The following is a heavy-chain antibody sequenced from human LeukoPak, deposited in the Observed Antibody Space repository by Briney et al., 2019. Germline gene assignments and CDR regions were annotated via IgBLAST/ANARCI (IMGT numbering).Heavy chain of an antibody. Sequence: GGSLRLSCAASGFTFSSYEMNWVRQAPGKGLEWVGRIKSKTDGGTTDYAAPVKGRFTISRDNAKNSLYLQMNSLRAEDTAVYYCVRRPGGYYDTSGILEYFDYWGQGTLVTVSS. J-gene: IGHJ4*02. D-gene: IGHD3-22*01. CDR3: VRRPGGYYDTSGILEYFDY. V-gene: IGHV3-15*01. CDR1: GFTFSSYE. CDR2: IKSKTDGGTT.